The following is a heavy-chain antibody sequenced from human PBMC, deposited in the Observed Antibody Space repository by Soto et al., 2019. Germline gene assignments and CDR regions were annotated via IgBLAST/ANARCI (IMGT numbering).Heavy chain of an antibody. CDR3: TTYGGDTGRFDY. J-gene: IGHJ4*02. V-gene: IGHV4-39*01. D-gene: IGHD4-17*01. Sequence: PXGTLALTCTVSGGSIGSYNYHGTWIRQSPGKGPEWIGSGTTYYNPSLRSRVTISVDTSKNQFFLRVSSVTATDTAVYYCTTYGGDTGRFDYWGQGILVTVSS. CDR1: GGSIGSYNYH. CDR2: SGTT.